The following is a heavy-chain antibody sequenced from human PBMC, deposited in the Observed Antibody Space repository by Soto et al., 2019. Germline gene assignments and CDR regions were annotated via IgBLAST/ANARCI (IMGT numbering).Heavy chain of an antibody. J-gene: IGHJ6*02. D-gene: IGHD2-21*02. CDR2: IIPIFGTA. V-gene: IGHV1-69*13. CDR3: ASVVVVTSAGYYGMDV. CDR1: GGTFSSYA. Sequence: GASVKVSCKASGGTFSSYAISWVRQAPGQGLEWMGGIIPIFGTANYAQKFQGRVTITADESTSTAYMELSSLRSEDTAVYYCASVVVVTSAGYYGMDVWGQGTTVTVSS.